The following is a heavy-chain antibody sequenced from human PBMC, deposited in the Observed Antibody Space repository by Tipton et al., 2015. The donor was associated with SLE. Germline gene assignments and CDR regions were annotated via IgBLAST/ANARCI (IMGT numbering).Heavy chain of an antibody. CDR2: IYFGGTT. V-gene: IGHV4-31*03. J-gene: IGHJ5*02. CDR1: GASISSGTYY. Sequence: TLSLTCTVSGASISSGTYYWSWIRQHPGKGLEWIAYIYFGGTTYYNPSLQSRVTISVDTSKNQFSLKLTSVTAADTAVYYCATDPLWFDRWGQGTLVTVSS. CDR3: ATDPLWFDR.